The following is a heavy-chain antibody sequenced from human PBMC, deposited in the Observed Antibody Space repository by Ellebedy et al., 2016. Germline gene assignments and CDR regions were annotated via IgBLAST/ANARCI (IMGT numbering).Heavy chain of an antibody. CDR2: IKEDGSEK. CDR3: ARAGGSATFDI. J-gene: IGHJ3*02. Sequence: GGSLRLXCAASGFYFNYYWMSWVRQAPGKGLEWVANIKEDGSEKYYVDSVKGRFTISRDNAKNSVYLQMSNLGAEDTALYFCARAGGSATFDIWGQGTMVTVSS. V-gene: IGHV3-7*01. D-gene: IGHD1-26*01. CDR1: GFYFNYYW.